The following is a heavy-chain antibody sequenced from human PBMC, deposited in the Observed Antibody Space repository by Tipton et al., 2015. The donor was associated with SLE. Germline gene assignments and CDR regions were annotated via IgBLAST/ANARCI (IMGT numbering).Heavy chain of an antibody. V-gene: IGHV4-30-2*01. CDR1: GGSISSGGYS. CDR3: ARERVERITGTTWDYYYYKDV. D-gene: IGHD1-7*01. CDR2: IYHSGST. J-gene: IGHJ6*03. Sequence: LRLSCAVSGGSISSGGYSWSWIRQPPGKGLEWIGYIYHSGSTYYNPSLKSRVTISVDRSKNQFSLKLSSVTAADTAVYYCARERVERITGTTWDYYYYKDVWGKGTTVTVSS.